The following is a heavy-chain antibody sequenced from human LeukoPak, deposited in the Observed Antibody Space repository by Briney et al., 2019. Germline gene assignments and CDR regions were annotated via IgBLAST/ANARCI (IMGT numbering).Heavy chain of an antibody. J-gene: IGHJ4*02. CDR1: GYTFTGYY. V-gene: IGHV1-2*02. Sequence: ASVKVSCKASGYTFTGYYMHWVRQAPGQGLEWMGWINPNSGGTNYAQKFQGRVTMTRDTSISTAYMELSSLRSEDMAVYYCARTGSSWIFDYWGQGTLVTVSS. CDR2: INPNSGGT. D-gene: IGHD6-13*01. CDR3: ARTGSSWIFDY.